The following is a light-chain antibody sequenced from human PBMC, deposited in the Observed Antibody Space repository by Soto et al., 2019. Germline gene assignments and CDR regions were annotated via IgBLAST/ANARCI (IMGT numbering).Light chain of an antibody. V-gene: IGKV1-17*03. CDR1: QDIRHF. J-gene: IGKJ4*01. Sequence: DIQMTQSPSAMCASVGVRVTITCRASQDIRHFLAWFQQRPGKVPKRLVYAASTLQSGVPSRFSGSGYGTEFTLTITSLQPEDSATYYCLQHDSYPLTFGGGTKVDIK. CDR2: AAS. CDR3: LQHDSYPLT.